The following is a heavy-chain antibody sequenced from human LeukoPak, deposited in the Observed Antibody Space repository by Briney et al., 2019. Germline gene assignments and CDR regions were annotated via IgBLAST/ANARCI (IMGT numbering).Heavy chain of an antibody. J-gene: IGHJ5*02. CDR1: GGSISSYY. CDR3: ARGAITMVRGVIIEGPAYNWFDP. D-gene: IGHD3-10*01. CDR2: IYYSGST. V-gene: IGHV4-59*01. Sequence: SETLSLTCTVSGGSISSYYWSWIRQPPGKGLEWIGYIYYSGSTNYNPSLKSRVTISVDTSKNQFSLKLSSVTAADTAVYYCARGAITMVRGVIIEGPAYNWFDPWGQGTLVTVSS.